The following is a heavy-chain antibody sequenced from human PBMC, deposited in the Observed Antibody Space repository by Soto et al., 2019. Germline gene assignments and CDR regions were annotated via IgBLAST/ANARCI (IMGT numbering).Heavy chain of an antibody. CDR2: INPNSGGT. D-gene: IGHD6-19*01. CDR3: ARDSSGSYDAFDI. V-gene: IGHV1-2*04. Sequence: ASVKVSCKASGYTFTGYYMHWVRQAPGQGLEWMGWINPNSGGTNYAQKFQGWVTMTRDTSISTAYMELSRLRSDDTAVYYCARDSSGSYDAFDIWGQGTMVTVSS. CDR1: GYTFTGYY. J-gene: IGHJ3*02.